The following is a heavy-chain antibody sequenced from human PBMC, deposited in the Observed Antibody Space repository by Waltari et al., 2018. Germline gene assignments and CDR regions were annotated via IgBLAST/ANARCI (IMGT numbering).Heavy chain of an antibody. CDR1: GYTCTSYG. J-gene: IGHJ4*02. Sequence: QVQLVQSGAEVKKPGASVKVSCNASGYTCTSYGIRGVRQAPGQGLEWMGWISAYNGNTNYGQKLQGRVTMTTDTSTSTAYMELRSLRSDDTAVYYCARVQRYGDYHYWGQGTLVTVSS. CDR3: ARVQRYGDYHY. D-gene: IGHD4-17*01. CDR2: ISAYNGNT. V-gene: IGHV1-18*01.